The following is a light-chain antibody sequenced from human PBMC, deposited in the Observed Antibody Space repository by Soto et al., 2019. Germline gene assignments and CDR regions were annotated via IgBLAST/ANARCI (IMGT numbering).Light chain of an antibody. J-gene: IGKJ1*01. CDR1: QGISSY. CDR3: QQYYSYQT. CDR2: AAS. Sequence: AIRMTQSPSSFSASTGDRVTITCRASQGISSYLAWYQQKPGKAPKLLIYAASTLQSGVPSRFSGSGSGTDFTLTISCLQSEDFATYYCQQYYSYQTFGQGTKVDIK. V-gene: IGKV1-8*01.